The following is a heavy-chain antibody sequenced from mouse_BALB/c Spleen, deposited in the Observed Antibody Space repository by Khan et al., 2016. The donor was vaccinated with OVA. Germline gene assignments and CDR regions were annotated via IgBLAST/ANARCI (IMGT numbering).Heavy chain of an antibody. J-gene: IGHJ3*01. CDR3: ARRSYDEAWFAY. Sequence: EVELVESGGDLVKPGGSLKLSCAASGFTFNNYGMSWVRQTPDKRLEWVATVSSGGSYTYYPDSVKGRFTISRDNGKNTLYLQMSSLKSEDTAMYYCARRSYDEAWFAYWGQGTLVTVSA. V-gene: IGHV5-6*01. CDR1: GFTFNNYG. CDR2: VSSGGSYT. D-gene: IGHD2-12*01.